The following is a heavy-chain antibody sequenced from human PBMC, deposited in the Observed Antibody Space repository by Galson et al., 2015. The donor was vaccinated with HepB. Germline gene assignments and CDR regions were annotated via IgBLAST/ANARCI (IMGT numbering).Heavy chain of an antibody. CDR1: GGTFSSYA. D-gene: IGHD5-18*01. V-gene: IGHV1-69*13. CDR3: ARCSGDTAMVSLSSLYYMDV. J-gene: IGHJ6*03. Sequence: SVKVSCKASGGTFSSYAISWVRQAPGQGLEWMGEIIPLFGTSKHAQKFQGRLTITADESSSTVYMDLSSLRSEDTAIYYCARCSGDTAMVSLSSLYYMDVWGQGTTVTVSS. CDR2: IIPLFGTS.